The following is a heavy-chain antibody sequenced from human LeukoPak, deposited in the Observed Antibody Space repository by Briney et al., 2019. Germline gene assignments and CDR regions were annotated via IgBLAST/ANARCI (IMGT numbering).Heavy chain of an antibody. Sequence: GGSLRLSCAASGFTFSSYAMHWFRQAPGKGLEWVAVISYDGSDKYYADSVKGRFTISRDNSKNTLYLQMNSLRAEDTAVYCCVRAGPHIVVVTAIPYAFDIWGQGTMVTVSS. CDR3: VRAGPHIVVVTAIPYAFDI. CDR2: ISYDGSDK. J-gene: IGHJ3*02. CDR1: GFTFSSYA. V-gene: IGHV3-30*04. D-gene: IGHD2-21*02.